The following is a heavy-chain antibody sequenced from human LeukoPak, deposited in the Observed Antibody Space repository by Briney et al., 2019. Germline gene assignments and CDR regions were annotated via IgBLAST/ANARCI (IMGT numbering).Heavy chain of an antibody. CDR2: INPNSGGT. J-gene: IGHJ5*02. D-gene: IGHD3-10*01. CDR1: VYTFTGYY. Sequence: GASVKVSCKASVYTFTGYYMHWVRQAPGQGLEWMGWINPNSGGTNYAQKFQGRVTMTRDTSISTAYMELSRLRSDDTAVYYCARSRITMVRGGTGGWFDPWGQGTLVTVSS. V-gene: IGHV1-2*02. CDR3: ARSRITMVRGGTGGWFDP.